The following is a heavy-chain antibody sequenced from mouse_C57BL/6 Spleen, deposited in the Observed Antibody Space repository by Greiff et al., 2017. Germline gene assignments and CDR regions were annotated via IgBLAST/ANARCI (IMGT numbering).Heavy chain of an antibody. J-gene: IGHJ3*01. D-gene: IGHD1-1*01. Sequence: VQLQQSGAELVKPGASVKLSCKASGYTFTSYWMHWVKQRPGQGLEWIGMIHPNSGSTNSNEKFKSKATLTVDKSSSTAYMQLSSLTSEDSAVYYCARGEIYYYGSSYGKFAYWGQGTLVTVSA. CDR1: GYTFTSYW. V-gene: IGHV1-64*01. CDR2: IHPNSGST. CDR3: ARGEIYYYGSSYGKFAY.